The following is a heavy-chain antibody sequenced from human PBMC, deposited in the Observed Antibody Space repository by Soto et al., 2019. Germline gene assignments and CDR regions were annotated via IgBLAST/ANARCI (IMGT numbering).Heavy chain of an antibody. CDR2: ISSSIDYI. CDR3: ARDYGDYRIDY. Sequence: VHLVESGGGLVRPGESLRLSCAASGFTFSSYGMNWVRQAPGKGLEWVSSISSSIDYIDYADSVKGRFTISRDNAKNSLYLQMNSLRAEDAGVYYCARDYGDYRIDYWGQGTLVTVSS. V-gene: IGHV3-21*01. D-gene: IGHD4-17*01. CDR1: GFTFSSYG. J-gene: IGHJ4*02.